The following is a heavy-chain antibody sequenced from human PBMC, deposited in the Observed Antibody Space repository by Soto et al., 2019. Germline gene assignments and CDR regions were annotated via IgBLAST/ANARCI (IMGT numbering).Heavy chain of an antibody. J-gene: IGHJ4*02. CDR1: GGSISSSSYY. CDR3: ARRGSSSWYGY. V-gene: IGHV4-39*01. D-gene: IGHD6-13*01. Sequence: QLQLQESGPGLVKPSETLSLTCTVSGGSISSSSYYWGWIRQPPGKGLEWIGSIYYSGTTYYNPSLNGRVTLSAATSKTQYSLKLRSVTAADTAAYYCARRGSSSWYGYCCQGTLVTVSS. CDR2: IYYSGTT.